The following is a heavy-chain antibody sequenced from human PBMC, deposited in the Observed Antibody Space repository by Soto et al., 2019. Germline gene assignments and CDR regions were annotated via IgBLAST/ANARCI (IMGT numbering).Heavy chain of an antibody. CDR3: VRGSGGPES. J-gene: IGHJ5*02. CDR1: GFTFSNYW. Sequence: EVQLVESGGGLVQPGGCLRLSCAASGFTFSNYWMHWVRRAPGKGLVWLSRINNDGSDIVYADSVKGRFTFSRDNAKSTAYLQMNRLTAEDTAVYYCVRGSGGPESWGQGTLVTVSS. D-gene: IGHD1-26*01. CDR2: INNDGSDI. V-gene: IGHV3-74*01.